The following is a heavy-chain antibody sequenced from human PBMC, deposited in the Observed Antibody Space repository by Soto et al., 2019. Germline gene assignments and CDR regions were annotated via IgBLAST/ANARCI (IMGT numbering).Heavy chain of an antibody. CDR1: GGTFSSYA. Sequence: QVQLVQSGAEVKKPGSSVKVSCKASGGTFSSYAISWVRQAPGQGLEWMGGIIPIFGTANYAQTFQGRVTITADESTSTAYMELSSLRSEDTAVYYGARSLIFGVVIQYFQHWGQGTLVTVSS. D-gene: IGHD3-3*01. CDR3: ARSLIFGVVIQYFQH. V-gene: IGHV1-69*01. CDR2: IIPIFGTA. J-gene: IGHJ1*01.